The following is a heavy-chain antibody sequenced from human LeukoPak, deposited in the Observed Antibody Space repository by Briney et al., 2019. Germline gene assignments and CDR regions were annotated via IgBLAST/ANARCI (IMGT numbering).Heavy chain of an antibody. Sequence: SGPTLVQPTQTLTLTCTFSGFSLSTSGVGVGWIRQPPGRALEWLALIYWNDDKRYSPSLKSRLTITKDTSKNQVVLTMTNMDPVDTATYYCAHRQRNSSGYYSVFDYWGQGTLVTVSS. J-gene: IGHJ4*02. D-gene: IGHD3-22*01. CDR3: AHRQRNSSGYYSVFDY. V-gene: IGHV2-5*01. CDR2: IYWNDDK. CDR1: GFSLSTSGVG.